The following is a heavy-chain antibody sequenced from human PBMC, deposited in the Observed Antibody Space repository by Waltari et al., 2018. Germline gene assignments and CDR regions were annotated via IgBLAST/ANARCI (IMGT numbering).Heavy chain of an antibody. J-gene: IGHJ4*02. CDR2: IYTGEMT. V-gene: IGHV3-53*01. Sequence: VRLVESGGGLIHPGGALRLSCADSGLSVSTNYMHWVRQAPGKGLEWVSVIYTGEMTYYSDAVKGRFTISRDISKNMVYLQMNNPRAEDTALYYCARDTTSRERAGDWGQGTLVTVSS. CDR3: ARDTTSRERAGD. CDR1: GLSVSTNY. D-gene: IGHD1-1*01.